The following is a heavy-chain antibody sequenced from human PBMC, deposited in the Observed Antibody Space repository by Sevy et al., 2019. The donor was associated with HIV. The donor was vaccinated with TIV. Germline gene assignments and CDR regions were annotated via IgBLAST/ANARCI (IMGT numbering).Heavy chain of an antibody. CDR2: MQHDGSNK. V-gene: IGHV3-30*02. CDR1: GFSHSSYG. J-gene: IGHJ4*02. Sequence: GGSLRLSCAASGFSHSSYGMHWVRQAPGKGLEWVAYMQHDGSNKDYADSVKGRFTISRDNSKNTLDLQMNSLRVEDTAVYYCVKEGGGEGGDHWGQGTLVTVSS. CDR3: VKEGGGEGGDH. D-gene: IGHD2-21*01.